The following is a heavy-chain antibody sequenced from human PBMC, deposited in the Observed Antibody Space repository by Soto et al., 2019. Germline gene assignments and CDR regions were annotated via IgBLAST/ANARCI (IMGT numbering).Heavy chain of an antibody. CDR3: ARAFYGEYVLYFDY. J-gene: IGHJ4*02. CDR2: IYSSGST. V-gene: IGHV3-66*01. D-gene: IGHD4-17*01. CDR1: GFTVSSNY. Sequence: GGSLRLSCAASGFTVSSNYMSWVRQAPGKGLEWVSVIYSSGSTYYADSVKGRFTISRDNSKNTLYLQMNSLRAEDTAVYYCARAFYGEYVLYFDYWGQGTLVTVSS.